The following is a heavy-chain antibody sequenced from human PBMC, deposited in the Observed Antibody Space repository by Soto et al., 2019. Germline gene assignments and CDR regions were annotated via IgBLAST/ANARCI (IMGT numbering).Heavy chain of an antibody. J-gene: IGHJ6*02. D-gene: IGHD6-13*01. CDR2: IYHSGST. V-gene: IGHV4-30-2*01. CDR1: GGSISSGGYS. CDR3: ARLVGSSWYDGIYYYGMDV. Sequence: PSETLSLTCAVSGGSISSGGYSWSWIRQPPGKGLEWIGYIYHSGSTYYNPSLKSRVTISVDRSKNQFSLKLSSVTAADTAVYYCARLVGSSWYDGIYYYGMDVWGQGTTVTVSS.